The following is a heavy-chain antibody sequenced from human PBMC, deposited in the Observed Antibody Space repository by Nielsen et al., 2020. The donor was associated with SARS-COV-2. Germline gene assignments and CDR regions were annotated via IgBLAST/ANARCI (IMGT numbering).Heavy chain of an antibody. J-gene: IGHJ3*02. Sequence: ASVKVSCKASGYTFTSYAMHWVRQAPGQRLEWMGWINAGNGNTKYSQEFQGRVTITRDTSASTAYMELSSLRSEDTAVYYCAREGSGYYSNDAFDIWGQGTMVTVSS. D-gene: IGHD3-22*01. CDR2: INAGNGNT. CDR1: GYTFTSYA. V-gene: IGHV1-3*01. CDR3: AREGSGYYSNDAFDI.